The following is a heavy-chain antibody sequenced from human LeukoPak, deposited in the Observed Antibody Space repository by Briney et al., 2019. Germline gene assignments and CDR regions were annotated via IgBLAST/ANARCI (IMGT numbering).Heavy chain of an antibody. D-gene: IGHD2-2*01. CDR3: ARDRETGYCSSTSCYYFDY. J-gene: IGHJ4*02. CDR1: GFTFSSYS. V-gene: IGHV3-21*01. CDR2: ISSSSSYI. Sequence: PGGSLRLSCAASGFTFSSYSMNWVRQAPGKGLEWVSSISSSSSYIYYADSVKGRFTISRDNAKNSLYLQMNSLRAEDTAVYNCARDRETGYCSSTSCYYFDYWGQGTLVTVSS.